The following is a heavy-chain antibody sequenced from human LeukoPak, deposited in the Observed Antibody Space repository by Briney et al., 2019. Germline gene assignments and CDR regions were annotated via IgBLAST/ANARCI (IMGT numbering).Heavy chain of an antibody. CDR1: GYTFTGYH. V-gene: IGHV1-2*02. CDR3: ARDLTGGPAAYFDF. J-gene: IGHJ4*02. Sequence: ASVKVSCKASGYTFTGYHIHWVRQAPGQGLEWMGWINPDSGGTNFPQNFQGRVTMTRDTSISTAYMEISWLRSDDTAVYYCARDLTGGPAAYFDFWGQGTLVTVSS. CDR2: INPDSGGT. D-gene: IGHD3-9*01.